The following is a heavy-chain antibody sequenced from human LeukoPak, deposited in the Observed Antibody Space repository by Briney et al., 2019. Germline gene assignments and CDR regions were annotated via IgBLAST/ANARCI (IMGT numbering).Heavy chain of an antibody. V-gene: IGHV3-23*01. CDR1: GFTFSNYA. CDR3: ARDGGYDYNLTPFDY. CDR2: FSGSGGST. D-gene: IGHD5-12*01. Sequence: GGSLRLSCTGSGFTFSNYAMSWVRQAPGKGLEWVSAFSGSGGSTYYADSVKGRFTISRDNSKNTLYPQMNSLRAEDTALYYCARDGGYDYNLTPFDYWGQGTLVTVSS. J-gene: IGHJ4*02.